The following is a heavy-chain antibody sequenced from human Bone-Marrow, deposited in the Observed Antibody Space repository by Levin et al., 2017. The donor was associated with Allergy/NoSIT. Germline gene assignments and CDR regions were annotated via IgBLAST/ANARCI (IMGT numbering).Heavy chain of an antibody. CDR2: ISGHNNDA. V-gene: IGHV1-18*04. J-gene: IGHJ4*02. CDR1: GYNFTNHS. D-gene: IGHD3-10*01. Sequence: ASVKVSCKASGYNFTNHSITWVRQATGQGLEWKGWISGHNNDANDAQNLQGRVAMTTDISTSTVYMELRSLRSDDTAVYYCARRRAYFDYWGQGTLVTVSS. CDR3: ARRRAYFDY.